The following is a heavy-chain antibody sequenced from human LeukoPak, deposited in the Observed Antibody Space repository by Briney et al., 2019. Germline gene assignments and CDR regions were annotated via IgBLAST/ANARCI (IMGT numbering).Heavy chain of an antibody. Sequence: SETLSLTCTVSGGSISSYYWSWIRQPPGKGLEWIGYIYYSGSTNYNPSLKSRVTISVDTSKNQFSLKLSSVTAADTAVYYCAGELDSSGSDWGQGTLVTVSS. D-gene: IGHD6-19*01. CDR1: GGSISSYY. CDR3: AGELDSSGSD. CDR2: IYYSGST. V-gene: IGHV4-59*01. J-gene: IGHJ4*02.